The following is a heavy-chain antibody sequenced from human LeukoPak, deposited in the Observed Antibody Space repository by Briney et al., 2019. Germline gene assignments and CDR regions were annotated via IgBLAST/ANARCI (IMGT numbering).Heavy chain of an antibody. CDR3: ARGFRKPYSSRCGY. J-gene: IGHJ4*02. V-gene: IGHV1-8*01. CDR1: GYTFTSYD. Sequence: ASVKVSCKASGYTFTSYDINWVRQATGQGLEWMGWMNPISGNTGYALKFQGRVTMTRNTSISTAYMELSSLRSEDTAVYYCARGFRKPYSSRCGYWGQVTLVTVSS. D-gene: IGHD6-13*01. CDR2: MNPISGNT.